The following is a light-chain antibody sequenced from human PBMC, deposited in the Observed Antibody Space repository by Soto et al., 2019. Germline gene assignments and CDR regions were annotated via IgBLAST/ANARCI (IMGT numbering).Light chain of an antibody. CDR2: DFI. Sequence: QSVLTQPASVSGSPGQSITISFTVTISDVVVYNYVSFYQQHPFKAPKLMIYDFINLPSLFSNRFSVSNSGNTSSLTISGXQAEDEDDYDCSSYTSSSMGVFGTGTKVTVL. V-gene: IGLV2-14*01. CDR3: SSYTSSSMGV. J-gene: IGLJ1*01. CDR1: ISDVVVYNY.